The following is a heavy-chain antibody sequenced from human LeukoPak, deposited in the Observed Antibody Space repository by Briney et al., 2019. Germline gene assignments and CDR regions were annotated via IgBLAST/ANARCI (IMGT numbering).Heavy chain of an antibody. CDR2: IYHSGST. V-gene: IGHV4-38-2*02. Sequence: SETLSLTCTVSGYSISSGYYWGWIRQPPGKGLEWIGRIYHSGSTYYHPSLKSRVTISVDTSKTQSSLKLSSVTAADTAVYYCARVQYYDFWSGYYPRDWFDPWGQGTLVTVSS. CDR3: ARVQYYDFWSGYYPRDWFDP. J-gene: IGHJ5*02. D-gene: IGHD3-3*01. CDR1: GYSISSGYY.